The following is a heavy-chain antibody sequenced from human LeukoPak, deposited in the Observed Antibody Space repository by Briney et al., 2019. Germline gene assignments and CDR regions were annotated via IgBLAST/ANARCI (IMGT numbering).Heavy chain of an antibody. CDR2: IGTAGDT. V-gene: IGHV3-13*01. D-gene: IGHD2-8*01. CDR1: GFTFSSYD. J-gene: IGHJ6*02. CDR3: ARFGVGMGDYHYYGMYV. Sequence: GGSLRLSCAASGFTFSSYDMHWVRQATGKGLEWVSAIGTAGDTYYPGSVKGRFTISRENAKNSLYLQMNSLRAGDTAVYYCARFGVGMGDYHYYGMYVWGQGTTVTVSS.